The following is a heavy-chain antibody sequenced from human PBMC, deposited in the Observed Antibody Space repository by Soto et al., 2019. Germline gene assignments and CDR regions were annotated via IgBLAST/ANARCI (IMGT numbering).Heavy chain of an antibody. CDR3: ARAYCSGGSCYVAPYYYYYGMDV. CDR1: GYSFTSYW. J-gene: IGHJ6*02. D-gene: IGHD2-15*01. V-gene: IGHV5-51*01. CDR2: IYPGDSDT. Sequence: HGESLKISCKGSGYSFTSYWIGWVRQMPGKGLEWMGIIYPGDSDTRYSPSFQGQVTISADKSISTAYLQWSSLKASDTAMYYCARAYCSGGSCYVAPYYYYYGMDVWGQGTTVTVSS.